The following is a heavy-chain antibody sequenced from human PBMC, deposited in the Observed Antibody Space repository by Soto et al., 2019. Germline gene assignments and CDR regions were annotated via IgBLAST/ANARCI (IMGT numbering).Heavy chain of an antibody. Sequence: ASVKVSCKASGGTFSSYAISWVRQAPGQGLEWMGGIIPIFGTANYAQKFQGRVTITADESTSTAYMELSSLRSEDTAVYYCAREHRGDIVLMVYAPFVFDIWGQGTMVTVSS. CDR3: AREHRGDIVLMVYAPFVFDI. J-gene: IGHJ3*02. V-gene: IGHV1-69*13. CDR2: IIPIFGTA. D-gene: IGHD2-8*01. CDR1: GGTFSSYA.